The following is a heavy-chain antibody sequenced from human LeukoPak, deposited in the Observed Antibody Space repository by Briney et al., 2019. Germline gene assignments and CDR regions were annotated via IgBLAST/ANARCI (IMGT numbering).Heavy chain of an antibody. CDR1: VFTYPIYG. D-gene: IGHD5-18*01. V-gene: IGHV3-21*01. CDR3: ARVYSYNFDY. J-gene: IGHJ4*02. CDR2: ISSSSTYI. Sequence: GGSLRLSCSASVFTYPIYGMNWVRQAPGKGLEWVSSISSSSTYIYYADSVKGRFTISRDNAKNSLYLQMNGLRAEDTAVYYGARVYSYNFDYWGQGTLVTVSS.